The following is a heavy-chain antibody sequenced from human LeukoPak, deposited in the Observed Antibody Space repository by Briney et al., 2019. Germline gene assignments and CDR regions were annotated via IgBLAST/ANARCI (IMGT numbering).Heavy chain of an antibody. J-gene: IGHJ6*03. CDR2: INPSGGST. CDR3: AKDYISSWYYYYYYMDV. Sequence: ASVKVSCKASGYTFTSYYMHWVRQAPGQGLEWMGIINPSGGSTSYAQKFQGRVTMTRDMSTSTVYMELSSLRSEDTAVYYCAKDYISSWYYYYYYMDVWGKGTTVTISS. D-gene: IGHD6-13*01. CDR1: GYTFTSYY. V-gene: IGHV1-46*01.